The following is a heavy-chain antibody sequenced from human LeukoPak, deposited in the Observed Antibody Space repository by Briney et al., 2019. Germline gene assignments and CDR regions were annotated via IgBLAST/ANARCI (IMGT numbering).Heavy chain of an antibody. V-gene: IGHV4-4*07. D-gene: IGHD6-19*01. J-gene: IGHJ5*02. CDR1: GGSISSYY. Sequence: SETLSLTCTVSGGSISSYYWSWIRQPAGKGLEWIGRIYTSGSTNYNPSLKSRVTMSVDTSKNQFSLKLGSVTAADTAVYYCARADTLKTYSSGWYGWFDPWGQGTLVTVSS. CDR2: IYTSGST. CDR3: ARADTLKTYSSGWYGWFDP.